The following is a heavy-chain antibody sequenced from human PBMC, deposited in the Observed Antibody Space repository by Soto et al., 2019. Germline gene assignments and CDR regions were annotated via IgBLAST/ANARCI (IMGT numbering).Heavy chain of an antibody. J-gene: IGHJ6*02. CDR2: IIPIFGTA. Sequence: SVKVSCKASGGTFSSYAISWVRQAPGQGLEWMGGIIPIFGTANYAQKFQGRVTITADESTSTAYMELSSLRSEDTAVYYCAREYCSGGSCPLGYYYYGMDVWGQGTTVTVSS. D-gene: IGHD2-15*01. V-gene: IGHV1-69*13. CDR3: AREYCSGGSCPLGYYYYGMDV. CDR1: GGTFSSYA.